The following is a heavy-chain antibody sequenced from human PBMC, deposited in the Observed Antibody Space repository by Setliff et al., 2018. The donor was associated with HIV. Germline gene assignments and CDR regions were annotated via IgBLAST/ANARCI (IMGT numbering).Heavy chain of an antibody. CDR3: ARGVRDNSGWSSYYFDY. CDR1: GGSFSGYY. Sequence: SETLSLTCAVYGGSFSGYYWSWIRQPPGRGLEWIGEVTHSGRTNYNPSLESRVTTSVDTSKKQFSLRLTSVTAADTAVYYCARGVRDNSGWSSYYFDYWGQGTLVTVSS. J-gene: IGHJ4*02. D-gene: IGHD6-19*01. CDR2: VTHSGRT. V-gene: IGHV4-34*01.